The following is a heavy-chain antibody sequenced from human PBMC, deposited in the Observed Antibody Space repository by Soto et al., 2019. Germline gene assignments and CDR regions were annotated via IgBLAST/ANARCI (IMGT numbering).Heavy chain of an antibody. CDR2: IYPGDSDT. CDR1: EYSFTSYW. Sequence: GESLKISCNGSEYSFTSYWISWVRQMPWKGLEWMGIIYPGDSDTRYSPSFEGQVTISADKSISTAYLQWSSLKASDTAIYYCARRQGGYCSSTACMGWFDPWGQGTLGNVS. J-gene: IGHJ5*02. D-gene: IGHD2-2*01. CDR3: ARRQGGYCSSTACMGWFDP. V-gene: IGHV5-51*01.